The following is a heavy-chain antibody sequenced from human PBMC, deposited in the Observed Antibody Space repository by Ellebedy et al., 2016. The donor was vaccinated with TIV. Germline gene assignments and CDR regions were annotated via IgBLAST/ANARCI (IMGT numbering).Heavy chain of an antibody. CDR2: LTTGGVT. V-gene: IGHV3-23*01. CDR1: GFTFSTYA. J-gene: IGHJ4*02. CDR3: ACPAVGFWSGYNEH. D-gene: IGHD3-3*01. Sequence: GESLKISCVVSGFTFSTYAMRWFRQAPGKGLEWVSALTTGGVTFYADSVKGRFSISRDNAKNSLFLQMNNLRADDTAVYYCACPAVGFWSGYNEHWGQGTLVTVSS.